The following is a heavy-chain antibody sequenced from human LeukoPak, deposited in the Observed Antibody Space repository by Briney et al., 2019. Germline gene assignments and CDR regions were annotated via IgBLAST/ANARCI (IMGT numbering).Heavy chain of an antibody. CDR1: GYTFTGYY. CDR2: INPNSGGT. J-gene: IGHJ3*02. D-gene: IGHD6-6*01. Sequence: ASVKVSCKASGYTFTGYYMHWVRQAPGQGLEWMGWINPNSGGTNYAQKFQGRVTMTRDTSISTAYMELSRLRSDDTAVYYCAREGAGGYSSSSHAFDIWGQGTMVTVS. V-gene: IGHV1-2*02. CDR3: AREGAGGYSSSSHAFDI.